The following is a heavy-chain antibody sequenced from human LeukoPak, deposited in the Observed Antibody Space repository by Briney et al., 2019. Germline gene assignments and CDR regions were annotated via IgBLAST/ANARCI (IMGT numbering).Heavy chain of an antibody. CDR1: GFTFDDYA. J-gene: IGHJ6*02. CDR3: ARDVVEMATTSYGMDV. V-gene: IGHV3-9*03. CDR2: ISWNSGSI. Sequence: GGSLRLSCAASGFTFDDYAMHWVRQAPGKGLEWVSGISWNSGSIGYADSVKGRFTISRDNSKNTLYLQMGSLRAEDMAVYYCARDVVEMATTSYGMDVWGQGTTVTVSS. D-gene: IGHD5-12*01.